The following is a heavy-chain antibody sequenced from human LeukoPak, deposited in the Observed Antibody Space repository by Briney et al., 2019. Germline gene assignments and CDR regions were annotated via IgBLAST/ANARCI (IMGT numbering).Heavy chain of an antibody. J-gene: IGHJ4*02. CDR3: ASIRRGYSYGSFDY. V-gene: IGHV3-66*01. D-gene: IGHD5-18*01. CDR1: GFTVSSNY. CDR2: IYSGGST. Sequence: PGGSLRLSCAASGFTVSSNYMSWVRQAPGKGLEWVSVIYSGGSTYYADSVKGRFTISRDNAKNSLYLQMISLRAEDTAVYYCASIRRGYSYGSFDYWGQGTLVTVSS.